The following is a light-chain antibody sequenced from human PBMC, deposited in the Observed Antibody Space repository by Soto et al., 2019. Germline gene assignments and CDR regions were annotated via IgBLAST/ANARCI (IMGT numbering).Light chain of an antibody. CDR3: QSFDAGVSGYV. J-gene: IGLJ1*01. CDR2: RNN. CDR1: SSNIGSNY. V-gene: IGLV1-47*01. Sequence: QAVVTQPPSASGTPGQRVTISCSGGSSNIGSNYVYWYQQLPGTAPKLLIYRNNQRPSGVPDRFSGSKSGTSASLAITGLQAEDEAEYYCQSFDAGVSGYVFGPGTKLTVL.